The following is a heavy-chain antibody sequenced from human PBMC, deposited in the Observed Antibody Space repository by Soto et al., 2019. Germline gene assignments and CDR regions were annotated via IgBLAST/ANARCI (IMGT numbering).Heavy chain of an antibody. CDR3: ARDHPSGPHKPYYFDY. D-gene: IGHD5-12*01. V-gene: IGHV3-23*01. CDR2: IGGTDGKT. Sequence: EVQLLESGGDLVQPGGSLGLSCAASGFTFSSYAMSWVRQAPGKGLEWVSAIGGTDGKTYYADSVKGRFTISRDNSENTLYLQMSSLRAEDTAVYYCARDHPSGPHKPYYFDYWGQGTLVTVSS. CDR1: GFTFSSYA. J-gene: IGHJ4*02.